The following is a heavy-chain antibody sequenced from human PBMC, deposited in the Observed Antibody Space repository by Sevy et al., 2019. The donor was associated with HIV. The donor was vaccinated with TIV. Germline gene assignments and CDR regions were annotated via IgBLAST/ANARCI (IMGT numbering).Heavy chain of an antibody. D-gene: IGHD5-12*01. CDR2: ISFDEKYK. J-gene: IGHJ3*01. CDR3: AKVLGFGSGYDYAFDF. V-gene: IGHV3-30*02. Sequence: GGSLRLSCAASGFTFTSYGIHWVRQAPGKGLECVAKISFDEKYKYYAESVKGRFTISRDISKNTVFLEMNSLRPDDTGVYYCAKVLGFGSGYDYAFDFWGQGTMATVSS. CDR1: GFTFTSYG.